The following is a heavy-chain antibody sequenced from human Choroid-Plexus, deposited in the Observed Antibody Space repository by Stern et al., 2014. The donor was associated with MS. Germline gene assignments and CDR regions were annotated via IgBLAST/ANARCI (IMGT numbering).Heavy chain of an antibody. CDR1: GFTFGSCA. J-gene: IGHJ5*02. CDR3: AKDRQYLTYFFDH. CDR2: VSHDGSYK. D-gene: IGHD2/OR15-2a*01. Sequence: DQLVESGGGVVQPGRPLRLSCVASGFTFGSCAMHWVRQAPGKGLEWVAGVSHDGSYKYYADSVKGRFTISRDNSQNTLYMQMSSLRPEDTAVYYCAKDRQYLTYFFDHWGQGSLVTVSS. V-gene: IGHV3-30*18.